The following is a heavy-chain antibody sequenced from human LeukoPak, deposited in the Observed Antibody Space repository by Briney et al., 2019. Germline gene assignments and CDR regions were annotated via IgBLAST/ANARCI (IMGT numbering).Heavy chain of an antibody. CDR2: ISYEGSNK. CDR1: GFTFSSYA. D-gene: IGHD3-3*01. J-gene: IGHJ4*01. CDR3: ARSITIFEVGWTGFDY. Sequence: GGSLRLSCAASGFTFSSYAMHWVREAPGEGLECVAVISYEGSNKYYADSVKVRFTISRDNSKNTLYLQMNSLRDEDTAAYYCARSITIFEVGWTGFDYWGQGTLVTVSS. V-gene: IGHV3-30-3*01.